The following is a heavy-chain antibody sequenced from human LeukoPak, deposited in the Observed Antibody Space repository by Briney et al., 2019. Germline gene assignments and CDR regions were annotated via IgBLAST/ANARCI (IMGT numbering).Heavy chain of an antibody. V-gene: IGHV3-21*01. CDR2: ISSSSSYI. CDR1: GFTFSSYS. D-gene: IGHD2-2*01. CDR3: AGPQLGYCSSTSCYSADY. Sequence: GGSLRLSCAASGFTFSSYSMNWVRQAPGKGLEWVSSISSSSSYIYYADSVKGRFTISRDNAKNSLYLQMNSLRAEDTAVYYCAGPQLGYCSSTSCYSADYWGLGTLVTVSS. J-gene: IGHJ4*02.